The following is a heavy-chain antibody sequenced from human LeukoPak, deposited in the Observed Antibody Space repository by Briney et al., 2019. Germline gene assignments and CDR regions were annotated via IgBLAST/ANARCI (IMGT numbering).Heavy chain of an antibody. CDR3: AREGFDTSGWSPCGFDI. Sequence: GASVKVSCKASGYTFTCYRISWVRQAPGQGLEWMGWISAYNGNTNYAQKLQGRVTMTTDTSTSTAYMELRSLRSDDTAVYYCAREGFDTSGWSPCGFDIWGQGTMVTVSS. J-gene: IGHJ3*02. CDR2: ISAYNGNT. CDR1: GYTFTCYR. D-gene: IGHD6-13*01. V-gene: IGHV1-18*01.